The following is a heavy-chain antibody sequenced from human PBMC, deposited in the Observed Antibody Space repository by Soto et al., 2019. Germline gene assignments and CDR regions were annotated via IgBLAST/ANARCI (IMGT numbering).Heavy chain of an antibody. Sequence: QVQLQQWGAGLLKPSETLSLTCAVYGGSFSGYYWSWIRQPPGKGLEWIGEINHSGSTNYNPSLKSRVTISVDTSKNQFSLKLSSVTAADTAVYYCARGQRGSGSYYSGLDYWGQGTLVTVSS. CDR1: GGSFSGYY. CDR3: ARGQRGSGSYYSGLDY. V-gene: IGHV4-34*01. CDR2: INHSGST. J-gene: IGHJ4*02. D-gene: IGHD3-10*01.